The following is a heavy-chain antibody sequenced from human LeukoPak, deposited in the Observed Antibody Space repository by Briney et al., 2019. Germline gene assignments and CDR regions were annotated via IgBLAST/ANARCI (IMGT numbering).Heavy chain of an antibody. CDR2: IYYSGST. CDR1: GGSISSGDYY. J-gene: IGHJ4*02. Sequence: SETLSLTCTVSGGSISSGDYYWSWIRQPPGKGLEWIGYIYYSGSTYYNPSLKSRVTISVDTSKNQFSLKLSSVTAADTAVYYCARGGGCYLYLDYWGQGTLVTVSS. D-gene: IGHD3-3*01. CDR3: ARGGGCYLYLDY. V-gene: IGHV4-30-4*08.